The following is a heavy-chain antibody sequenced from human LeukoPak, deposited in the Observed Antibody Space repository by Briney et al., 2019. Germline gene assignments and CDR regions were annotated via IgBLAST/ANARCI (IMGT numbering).Heavy chain of an antibody. CDR2: IYSGGST. D-gene: IGHD4-17*01. V-gene: IGHV3-53*01. J-gene: IGHJ4*02. CDR3: ARYGNYGDYVDY. CDR1: GFTVSSNY. Sequence: GGSLRLSCAASGFTVSSNYMSWVRQAPGKGLEWVSVIYSGGSTYYADSVTRRFTISRDNSKNTLYLQMNSLRAEDTAVYYCARYGNYGDYVDYWGQGTLVTVSS.